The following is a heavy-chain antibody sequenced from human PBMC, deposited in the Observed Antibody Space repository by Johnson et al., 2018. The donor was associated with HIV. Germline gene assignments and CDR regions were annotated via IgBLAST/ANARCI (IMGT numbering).Heavy chain of an antibody. CDR2: IYSGSNT. D-gene: IGHD4-17*01. Sequence: VQLVESGGALVQPGGSLRLSCAASGFAVSTNYMSWVRQAPGKGLEFVSVIYSGSNTYHADSVTGRFTISRDNSKNTLYLQMNSLRADDTAVYYCARDSVDHGDYRGAFDIWGQGTMVTVSS. CDR3: ARDSVDHGDYRGAFDI. J-gene: IGHJ3*02. CDR1: GFAVSTNY. V-gene: IGHV3-66*01.